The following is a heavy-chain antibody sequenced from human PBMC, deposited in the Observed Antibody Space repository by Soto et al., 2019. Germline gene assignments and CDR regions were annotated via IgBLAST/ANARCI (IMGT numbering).Heavy chain of an antibody. CDR2: RKEDGLEE. CDR1: AFTFSICW. J-gene: IGHJ6*02. V-gene: IGHV3-7*01. CDR3: ARDPAPGGYRGVAV. D-gene: IGHD5-12*01. Sequence: GGSLGLSSAASAFTFSICWVALVRQTPGKGLACVANRKEDGLEECYVDTVKGRFTISRDNTNESVYLQMNILRAEDTAVSDFARDPAPGGYRGVAVWGQGTTVTVYS.